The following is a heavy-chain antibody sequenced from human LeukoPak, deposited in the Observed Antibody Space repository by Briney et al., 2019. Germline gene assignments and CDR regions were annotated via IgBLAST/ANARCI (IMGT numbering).Heavy chain of an antibody. D-gene: IGHD3-3*01. Sequence: SETLSLTCTVSGGSISSYYWSWIRQPPGKGLEWIGYIYYSGSTNYNPSLKSRVTISVDTSKNQFSLKRSSVTAADTAVYYCARRLEIGVVAHDAFDIWGQGTMVTVSS. CDR2: IYYSGST. J-gene: IGHJ3*02. CDR1: GGSISSYY. V-gene: IGHV4-59*08. CDR3: ARRLEIGVVAHDAFDI.